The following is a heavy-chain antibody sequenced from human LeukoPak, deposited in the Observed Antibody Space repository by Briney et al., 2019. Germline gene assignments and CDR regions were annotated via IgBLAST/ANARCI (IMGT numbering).Heavy chain of an antibody. J-gene: IGHJ4*02. Sequence: SGGSLRLSCAASGFTFSNYAMSWVRHAPGEGLVWVSRINSDESTIAYADSVKGRFTISRENTKNTLYLQMNSLTVEDTAVYYCATEPPYGDYFDFWGQGTLVTVSS. V-gene: IGHV3-74*01. CDR2: INSDESTI. CDR1: GFTFSNYA. D-gene: IGHD4-17*01. CDR3: ATEPPYGDYFDF.